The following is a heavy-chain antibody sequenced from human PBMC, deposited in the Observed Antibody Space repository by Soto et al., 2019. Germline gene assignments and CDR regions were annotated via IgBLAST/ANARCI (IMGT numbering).Heavy chain of an antibody. V-gene: IGHV1-24*01. J-gene: IGHJ4*02. CDR2: FDPEDGET. CDR3: ATSTMRFGFYFDY. CDR1: GYTLTELS. D-gene: IGHD3-10*01. Sequence: SVKVSYKVSGYTLTELSMHWVRQAPGKGLEWMGGFDPEDGETIYAQKFQGRVTMTEDRSTVTAYMELSSLRSQDTAVYYCATSTMRFGFYFDYWGQGTLVTVSS.